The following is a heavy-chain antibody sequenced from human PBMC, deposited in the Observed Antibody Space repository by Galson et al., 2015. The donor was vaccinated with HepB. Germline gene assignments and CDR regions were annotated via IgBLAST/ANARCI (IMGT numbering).Heavy chain of an antibody. CDR3: ATDVSGALHPIDAFDV. D-gene: IGHD3-16*01. CDR1: GGSISDYH. CDR2: IHHSGSS. Sequence: LSLTCTVSGGSISDYHWSWIRQTPGKRLEWIRNIHHSGSSDYNPSLKRRVIISVDRSKNQLSLKLTSVTAADTAVYYCATDVSGALHPIDAFDVWGQGTMVTVSS. J-gene: IGHJ3*01. V-gene: IGHV4-59*08.